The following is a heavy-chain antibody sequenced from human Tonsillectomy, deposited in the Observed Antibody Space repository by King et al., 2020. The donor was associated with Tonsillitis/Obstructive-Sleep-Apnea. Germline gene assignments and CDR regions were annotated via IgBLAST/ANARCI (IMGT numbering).Heavy chain of an antibody. CDR2: IKQDGSEK. D-gene: IGHD3-10*01. CDR1: GFTFSSYW. V-gene: IGHV3-7*03. CDR3: ARDSNYYGFDY. J-gene: IGHJ4*02. Sequence: VQLVESGGGLVQPGGSLRLSCAASGFTFSSYWMSWVRQAPGKGLEWVANIKQDGSEKYYVDSVRGRFTVSRDNAKSSLFLHVNSLRAEDTAVYYCARDSNYYGFDYWGPGTLVTVSP.